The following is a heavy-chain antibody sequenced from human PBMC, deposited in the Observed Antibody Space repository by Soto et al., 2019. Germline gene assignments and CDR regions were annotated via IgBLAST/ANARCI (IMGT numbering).Heavy chain of an antibody. J-gene: IGHJ4*02. CDR2: INVYGXXX. CDR3: ARDFAP. Sequence: GGSLRLSCAASGFSFISYWMIWVRQVPGKLLQLLSIINVYGXXXHXXXSXXXXXXXSRXXSNXXLYXXXXXXRAEDTAVYYCARDFAPWGRGTLVTVSS. V-gene: IGHV3-7*05. CDR1: GFSFISYW.